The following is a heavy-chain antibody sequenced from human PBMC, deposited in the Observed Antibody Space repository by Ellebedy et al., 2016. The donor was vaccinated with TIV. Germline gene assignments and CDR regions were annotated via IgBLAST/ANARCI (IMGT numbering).Heavy chain of an antibody. Sequence: ASVKVSXXASGYTFTSYGISWVRQAPGQGLEWMGIINPSGGSTSYAQKFQGRVTMTRDTSTSTVYMELSSLRSEDTAVYYCARGGRIAAREVLYYYYMDVWGKGTTVTVSS. D-gene: IGHD6-6*01. CDR1: GYTFTSYG. J-gene: IGHJ6*03. V-gene: IGHV1-46*01. CDR3: ARGGRIAAREVLYYYYMDV. CDR2: INPSGGST.